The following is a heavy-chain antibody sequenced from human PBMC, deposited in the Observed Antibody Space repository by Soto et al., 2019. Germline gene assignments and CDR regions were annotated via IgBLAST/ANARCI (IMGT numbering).Heavy chain of an antibody. V-gene: IGHV3-30-3*01. CDR3: VRDTSPYSSGWHNRHFDY. CDR1: GFTFSSYA. J-gene: IGHJ4*02. CDR2: ISYDGSNK. Sequence: QVQLVESGGGVVQPGRSLRLSCAASGFTFSSYAMHWVRQAPGKGLEWVAVISYDGSNKYYADSVRGRFTISRDNSKTLYLQMNTLRGEDTALYYWVRDTSPYSSGWHNRHFDYWGQGTLVTVSS. D-gene: IGHD6-19*01.